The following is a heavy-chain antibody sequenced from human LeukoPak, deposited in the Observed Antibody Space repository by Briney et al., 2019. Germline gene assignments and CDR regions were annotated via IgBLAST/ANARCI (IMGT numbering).Heavy chain of an antibody. CDR3: AKALAPYCSSTSCLWGAFDI. D-gene: IGHD2-2*01. CDR1: GFTFSSYG. Sequence: GGSLRLSCAASGFTFSSYGMHWVRQAPGKGLEWVAFIRYDGSNKYYADSVKGRFTISRDNSKNTLYLQMNSLRAEDTAVYYRAKALAPYCSSTSCLWGAFDIWGQGTMVTVSS. J-gene: IGHJ3*02. V-gene: IGHV3-30*02. CDR2: IRYDGSNK.